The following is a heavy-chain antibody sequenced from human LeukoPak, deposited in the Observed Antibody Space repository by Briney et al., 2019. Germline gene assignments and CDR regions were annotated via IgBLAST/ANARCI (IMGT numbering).Heavy chain of an antibody. CDR3: AKVLVGGWGFAY. CDR2: IRYDGSDK. J-gene: IGHJ4*02. D-gene: IGHD2-21*01. Sequence: GGSLRLSCAASGFSFSNSAMHWVRRAPGKGLEWVAFIRYDGSDKYYADSVKGRFTISRDTSKNTLYLQMNGLRDEDTAVYYCAKVLVGGWGFAYWGQGTLVTVSS. V-gene: IGHV3-30*02. CDR1: GFSFSNSA.